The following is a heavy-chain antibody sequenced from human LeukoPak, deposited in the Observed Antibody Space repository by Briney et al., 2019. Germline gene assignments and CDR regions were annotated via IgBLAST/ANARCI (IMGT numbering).Heavy chain of an antibody. Sequence: SVKVSCKASGGTFSSYTISWVRQAPGQGLEWMGRIIPILGIANYAQKFQGRVTITADKSTSAAYMELSSLRSEDTAVYYCARSDPYSSGWYDYYYYMDVWGKGTTVTVSS. CDR2: IIPILGIA. J-gene: IGHJ6*03. CDR1: GGTFSSYT. D-gene: IGHD6-19*01. V-gene: IGHV1-69*02. CDR3: ARSDPYSSGWYDYYYYMDV.